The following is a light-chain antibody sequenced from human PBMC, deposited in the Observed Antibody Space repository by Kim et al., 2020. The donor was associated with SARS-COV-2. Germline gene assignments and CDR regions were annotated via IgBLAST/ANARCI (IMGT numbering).Light chain of an antibody. CDR1: SLAVGGYNY. V-gene: IGLV2-14*03. J-gene: IGLJ1*01. CDR3: SSYTSSSTLYV. Sequence: SITSSCTGTSLAVGGYNYVSWYQQHPGKAPKLMIYDVSNRPSGVSNRFSGSKSGNTASLTISGLQAEDEADYYCSSYTSSSTLYVFGTGTKVTVL. CDR2: DVS.